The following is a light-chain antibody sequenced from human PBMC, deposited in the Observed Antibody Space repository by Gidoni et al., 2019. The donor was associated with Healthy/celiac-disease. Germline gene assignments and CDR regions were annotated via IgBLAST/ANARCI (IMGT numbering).Light chain of an antibody. CDR2: DAS. Sequence: DIQMTQSPSSLSASVGDRVTITCQASRDISNYLNWYQQKPGKAPKLLIYDASNLETGVPSRFSGSGSGTDFTFTISSLQPEDIATYYCQQYDNFXGXTKVEIK. V-gene: IGKV1-33*01. J-gene: IGKJ4*01. CDR3: QQYDN. CDR1: RDISNY.